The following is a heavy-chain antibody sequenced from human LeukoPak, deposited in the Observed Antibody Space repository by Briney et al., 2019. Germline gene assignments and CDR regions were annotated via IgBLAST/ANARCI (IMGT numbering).Heavy chain of an antibody. V-gene: IGHV1-18*01. D-gene: IGHD6-19*01. CDR2: ISAYSGDT. Sequence: ASVKVSCKASGNSFATYGISWVRQAPRQGLEWMGWISAYSGDTNYAQKLQGRVTMTTDTSTSTAYMELRSLRSDDTAVYYCAREGKLWLQYYFDYWGQGTLVTVSS. CDR3: AREGKLWLQYYFDY. J-gene: IGHJ4*02. CDR1: GNSFATYG.